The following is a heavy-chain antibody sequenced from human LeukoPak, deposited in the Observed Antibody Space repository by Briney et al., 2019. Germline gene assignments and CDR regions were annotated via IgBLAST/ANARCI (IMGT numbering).Heavy chain of an antibody. D-gene: IGHD3-10*01. Sequence: SETLSLTCTVSGGSISSGSYYWSWIRQPAGKGLEWIGRIYTSGSTNYNPSLKSRVTISVDTSKNQFSLKLSSVTAADTAVYYCARAVVRGVSCYFDYWGQGTLVTVSS. CDR1: GGSISSGSYY. J-gene: IGHJ4*02. CDR3: ARAVVRGVSCYFDY. CDR2: IYTSGST. V-gene: IGHV4-61*02.